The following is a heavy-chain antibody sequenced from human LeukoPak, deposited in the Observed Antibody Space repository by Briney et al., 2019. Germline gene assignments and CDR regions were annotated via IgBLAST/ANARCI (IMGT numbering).Heavy chain of an antibody. CDR3: ARDGPGGYCSGGSCYFPLDY. V-gene: IGHV1-18*01. CDR1: GYTFTSYG. CDR2: ISAYNGNT. J-gene: IGHJ4*02. Sequence: ASVKVSCKASGYTFTSYGISWVRQAPGQGLEWMGWISAYNGNTNYAQKLQGRVTMTTDTSTSTAYMELRSLRSDGTAVYYCARDGPGGYCSGGSCYFPLDYWGQGTLVTVSS. D-gene: IGHD2-15*01.